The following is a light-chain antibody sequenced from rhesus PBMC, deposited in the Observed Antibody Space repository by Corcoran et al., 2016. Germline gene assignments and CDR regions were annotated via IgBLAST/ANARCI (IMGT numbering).Light chain of an antibody. Sequence: DIQMTQSPSSLSTSVGDRVTITCRTIQTISSDLAWYQQNPGKVPKLLIYVASSLESGVQSRFSGSGSGTDFNHTLSSMQSENFATDYCQQHNSHPPTFGGGTKVEIK. CDR1: QTISSD. CDR2: VAS. V-gene: IGKV1-44*01. J-gene: IGKJ4*01. CDR3: QQHNSHPPT.